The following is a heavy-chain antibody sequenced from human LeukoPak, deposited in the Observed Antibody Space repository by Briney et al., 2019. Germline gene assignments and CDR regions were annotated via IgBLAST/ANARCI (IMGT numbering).Heavy chain of an antibody. CDR1: GGSISSYY. CDR2: IYYSGST. V-gene: IGHV4-59*08. CDR3: ASNYYGSESLDY. Sequence: SETLSLICTVSGGSISSYYWSWIRQPPGKGLEWIGYIYYSGSTNYNPSLKSRVTISVDTSKNQFSLKVSSVTAADTAVYYCASNYYGSESLDYWGQGNLVTVSS. D-gene: IGHD3-10*01. J-gene: IGHJ4*02.